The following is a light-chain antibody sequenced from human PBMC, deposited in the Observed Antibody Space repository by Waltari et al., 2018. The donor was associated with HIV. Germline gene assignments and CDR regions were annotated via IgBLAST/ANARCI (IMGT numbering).Light chain of an antibody. Sequence: EIVLTQSPGTLSLSPGERATLSCWARHGGSSSNLAWYQKKPGPAPWLLIYGASSRATGIPARFSGSGSGTDFTLTISRLEPEDFAVYYCQQYGSSRTFGQGTKVEIK. J-gene: IGKJ1*01. V-gene: IGKV3-20*01. CDR2: GAS. CDR3: QQYGSSRT. CDR1: HGGSSSN.